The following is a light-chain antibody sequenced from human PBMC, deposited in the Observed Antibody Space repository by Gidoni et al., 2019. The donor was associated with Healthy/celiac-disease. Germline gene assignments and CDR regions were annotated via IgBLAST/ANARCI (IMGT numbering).Light chain of an antibody. J-gene: IGKJ4*01. V-gene: IGKV4-1*01. CDR3: QQYYSTPPT. CDR2: WAS. CDR1: QSVLYSSNNKNY. Sequence: DIVMHQSPDSLAVSLGERATINCKSSQSVLYSSNNKNYLAWYQQKPGQPPTLLIYWASTRESGVPDRFSGSGSGTDFTLTISSLQAEDVAVYYCQQYYSTPPTFGGGTKVEIK.